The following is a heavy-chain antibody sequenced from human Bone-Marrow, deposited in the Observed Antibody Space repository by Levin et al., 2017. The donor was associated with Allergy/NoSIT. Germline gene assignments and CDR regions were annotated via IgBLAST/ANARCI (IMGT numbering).Heavy chain of an antibody. V-gene: IGHV3-21*01. CDR2: ISSSVSYI. CDR3: VREVAGLTSYGDPRGYYYYGMDV. J-gene: IGHJ6*02. D-gene: IGHD4-17*01. CDR1: GFSFSRYN. Sequence: SGGSLRLSCAASGFSFSRYNMNWVRQAPGKGLEWVSSISSSVSYIYYADSVKGRFTISRDNAKNSLFLQMNSLRAEDTAVYYCVREVAGLTSYGDPRGYYYYGMDVWGQGTTVTVSS.